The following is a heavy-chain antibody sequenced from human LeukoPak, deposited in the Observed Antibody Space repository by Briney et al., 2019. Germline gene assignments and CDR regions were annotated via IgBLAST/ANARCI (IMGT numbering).Heavy chain of an antibody. CDR2: IYPGDSDT. Sequence: GESLKISYKGSGYSFTSYWIGWVRQMPGKGLEWMGIIYPGDSDTRYSPSFQGQVTISADKSISTAYLQWSSLKASDTAMYYCARHTGLTRYYYYYYMDVWGKGTTVTVSS. J-gene: IGHJ6*03. CDR1: GYSFTSYW. CDR3: ARHTGLTRYYYYYYMDV. V-gene: IGHV5-51*01. D-gene: IGHD2-15*01.